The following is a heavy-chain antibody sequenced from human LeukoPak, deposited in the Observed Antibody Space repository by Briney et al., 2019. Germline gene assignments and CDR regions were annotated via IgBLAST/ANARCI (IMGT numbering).Heavy chain of an antibody. V-gene: IGHV4-59*08. Sequence: PSETLSLTCTVSGGSISSSYWSWIRQPPGKGLEWIGYIHYSGSTNYNPSLKSRVTISLDTSKNQISLKLSSVTAADTAVYYCARRSCTSTTCWFDPWGQGTQVTVSS. D-gene: IGHD2-2*01. J-gene: IGHJ5*02. CDR2: IHYSGST. CDR1: GGSISSSY. CDR3: ARRSCTSTTCWFDP.